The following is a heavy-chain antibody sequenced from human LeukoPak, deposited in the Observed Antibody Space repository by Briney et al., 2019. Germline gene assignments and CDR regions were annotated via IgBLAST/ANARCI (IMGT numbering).Heavy chain of an antibody. Sequence: ASVKVSCKASGYTFTGYYMHWVRQAPGQGLEWMGWINPNSGGTNYAQKFQGRVTMTRDTSISTAYMELSRLRSDDTAVYYCAGRRDGYKGWIDYWGQGTLVTVSS. J-gene: IGHJ4*02. D-gene: IGHD5-24*01. V-gene: IGHV1-2*02. CDR1: GYTFTGYY. CDR2: INPNSGGT. CDR3: AGRRDGYKGWIDY.